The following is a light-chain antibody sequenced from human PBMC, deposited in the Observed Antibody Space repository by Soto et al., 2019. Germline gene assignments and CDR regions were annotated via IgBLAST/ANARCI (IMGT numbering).Light chain of an antibody. CDR2: EVS. CDR3: CSYAGSSTYV. Sequence: QSTLTQPASESGSPGQSLTISCTGTSSDVGSYNLVSWYQQHPGKAPKLMIYEVSKRPSGVSNGFSGPKSRTTASLTISGLQAEDEADYYCCSYAGSSTYVFGPGTKVTVL. CDR1: SSDVGSYNL. V-gene: IGLV2-23*02. J-gene: IGLJ1*01.